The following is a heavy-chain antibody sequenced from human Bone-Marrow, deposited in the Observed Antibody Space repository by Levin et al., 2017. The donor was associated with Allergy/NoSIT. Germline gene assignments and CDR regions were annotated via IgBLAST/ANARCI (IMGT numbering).Heavy chain of an antibody. CDR3: AAAGTTREY. CDR2: IKPSGDST. J-gene: IGHJ4*02. CDR1: GYTFTSYF. D-gene: IGHD1-7*01. V-gene: IGHV1-46*01. Sequence: GASVKVSCKASGYTFTSYFMHWVRQAPGQGLEWMGIIKPSGDSTTYAEKFQGRVTMTRDTSTNTVYMDLSSLRSEDTAMYYCAAAGTTREYWGQGTLVTVSS.